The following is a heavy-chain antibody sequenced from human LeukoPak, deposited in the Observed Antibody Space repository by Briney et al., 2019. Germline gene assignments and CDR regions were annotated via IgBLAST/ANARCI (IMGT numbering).Heavy chain of an antibody. Sequence: SETLSLTCAVSGGSISSSNWWSWVRQPPGKGLEWIGEIYHSGSTNYNPSLKSRVTISVDKSKNQFSLKLSSVTAADTAVYYCARDPGSSGPEKYNWFDPWGQGTLVTVSS. CDR2: IYHSGST. V-gene: IGHV4-4*02. CDR3: ARDPGSSGPEKYNWFDP. CDR1: GGSISSSNW. D-gene: IGHD3-22*01. J-gene: IGHJ5*02.